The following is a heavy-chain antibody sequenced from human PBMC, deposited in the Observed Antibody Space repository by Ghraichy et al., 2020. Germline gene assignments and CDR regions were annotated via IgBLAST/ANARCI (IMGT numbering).Heavy chain of an antibody. CDR2: IYHSGST. CDR3: ARFSPVSSSWYIADAFDI. D-gene: IGHD6-13*01. J-gene: IGHJ3*02. CDR1: GYSISSGYY. Sequence: SETLSLTCTVSGYSISSGYYWGWIRQPPGKGLEWIGSIYHSGSTYYNPSLKSRVTISVDTSKNQFSLKLSSVTAADTAVYYCARFSPVSSSWYIADAFDIWGQGTMVTVSS. V-gene: IGHV4-38-2*02.